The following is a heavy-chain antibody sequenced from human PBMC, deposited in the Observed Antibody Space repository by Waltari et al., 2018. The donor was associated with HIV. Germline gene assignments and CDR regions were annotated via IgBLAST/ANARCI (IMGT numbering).Heavy chain of an antibody. V-gene: IGHV4-39*02. D-gene: IGHD4-17*01. J-gene: IGHJ6*02. CDR3: ARRGGATVTSYYYYGLDV. CDR2: IFYGGNT. Sequence: QVQLQESGPGLVKSSETLSRTCTLSGPSIRFTSHYWGWVRPPPGKGREWIGNIFYGGNTYYNPSLKSRVTISIDTSKKHFSLKLTSVTAADTAVYYCARRGGATVTSYYYYGLDVWGQGTTVTVSS. CDR1: GPSIRFTSHY.